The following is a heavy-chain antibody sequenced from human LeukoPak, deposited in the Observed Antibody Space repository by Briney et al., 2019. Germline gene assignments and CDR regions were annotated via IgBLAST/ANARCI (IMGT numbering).Heavy chain of an antibody. Sequence: ASVKVSCKASGYTFTSYGISWERQAPGQGLEWMGWISAYNGNTNYAQKLQGRVTMTTDTSTSTAYMELRSLRSDDTAVYYCARDLGHYDILTGLFNPLAEFDYWGQGTLVTVSS. J-gene: IGHJ4*02. D-gene: IGHD3-9*01. V-gene: IGHV1-18*01. CDR2: ISAYNGNT. CDR3: ARDLGHYDILTGLFNPLAEFDY. CDR1: GYTFTSYG.